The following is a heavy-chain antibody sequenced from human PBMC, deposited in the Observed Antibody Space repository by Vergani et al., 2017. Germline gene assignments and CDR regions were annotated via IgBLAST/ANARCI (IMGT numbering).Heavy chain of an antibody. J-gene: IGHJ4*02. CDR1: GFTFSSYS. CDR2: ISSSGGGT. Sequence: EVQLVESGGGLVQPGGSLRLSCAASGFTFSSYSMNWVRQAPGKGLEWVSYISSSGGGTDHADSVKGRFTISRDNSKNTLYLQMNSLRAEDTAVYYCAIDIVGGQWLTYGGYYFDYWGQGTLVTVSS. V-gene: IGHV3-23*04. CDR3: AIDIVGGQWLTYGGYYFDY. D-gene: IGHD6-19*01.